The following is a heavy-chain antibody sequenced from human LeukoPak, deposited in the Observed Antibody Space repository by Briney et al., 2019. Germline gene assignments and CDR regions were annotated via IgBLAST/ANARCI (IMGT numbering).Heavy chain of an antibody. V-gene: IGHV1-69*01. CDR2: IIPIFGTA. CDR1: GGTFSSYA. Sequence: GASVKVSCTAYGGTFSSYAISWVRQAPGQGLEWMGGIIPIFGTANYAQKFQGRVTITADESTSTAYMELSSLRSEDTAVYYCARLGPTTAAYWGQGTLVTVSS. CDR3: ARLGPTTAAY. J-gene: IGHJ4*01. D-gene: IGHD1-26*01.